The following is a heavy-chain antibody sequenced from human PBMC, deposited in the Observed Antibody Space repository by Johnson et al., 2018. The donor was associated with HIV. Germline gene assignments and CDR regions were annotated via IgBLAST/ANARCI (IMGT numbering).Heavy chain of an antibody. CDR1: GFTFSSNY. CDR3: AKETLVLGAFDI. Sequence: LVESGGGVVQPGRSLRLSCAASGFTFSSNYMNWVRQAPGKGLEWVSGISWNSGSIGYADSVKGRFTISRDNAKNSLYLQMNSLRAEDTALYYCAKETLVLGAFDIWGQGTMVTVSS. D-gene: IGHD6-6*01. CDR2: ISWNSGSI. V-gene: IGHV3-9*01. J-gene: IGHJ3*02.